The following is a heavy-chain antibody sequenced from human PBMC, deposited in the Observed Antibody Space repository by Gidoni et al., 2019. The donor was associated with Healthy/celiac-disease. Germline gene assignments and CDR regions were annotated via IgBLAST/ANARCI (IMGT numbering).Heavy chain of an antibody. D-gene: IGHD2-21*02. Sequence: SAISGSGGSTYYADSVKGRFTIYRDNSKNTLYLQMNSLRAEDTAVYYCAKDTSTVVTPAFAFDIWGQGTMVTVSS. J-gene: IGHJ3*02. V-gene: IGHV3-23*01. CDR3: AKDTSTVVTPAFAFDI. CDR2: ISGSGGST.